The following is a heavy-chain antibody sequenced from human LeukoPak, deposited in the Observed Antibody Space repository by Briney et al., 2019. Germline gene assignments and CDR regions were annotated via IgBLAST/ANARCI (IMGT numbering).Heavy chain of an antibody. D-gene: IGHD3-22*01. J-gene: IGHJ4*02. Sequence: GGSLRLSCAASGFTFSNYAMNWVRQAPGKGLEWVSSISGSSTDIYYADSVKGRFTISRDNAKNSLYLQINSLTAEDTAIYYCARRGYYDSSGYDYWGQGTLVTVSS. CDR3: ARRGYYDSSGYDY. CDR1: GFTFSNYA. V-gene: IGHV3-21*01. CDR2: ISGSSTDI.